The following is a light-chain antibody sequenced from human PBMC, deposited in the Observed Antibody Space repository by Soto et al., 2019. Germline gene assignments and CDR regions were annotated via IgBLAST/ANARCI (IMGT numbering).Light chain of an antibody. J-gene: IGKJ5*01. CDR2: GAS. V-gene: IGKV3-20*01. Sequence: ENVLTQSPGTLSLSPGERATLSCRASQTVSSYLTWYRQRPGQAPRLLISGASRRATGIPDRFSDSRSGTDFTLTNSRLEPEDFALYYRQQYGTSPITFGQGTRLQIK. CDR1: QTVSSY. CDR3: QQYGTSPIT.